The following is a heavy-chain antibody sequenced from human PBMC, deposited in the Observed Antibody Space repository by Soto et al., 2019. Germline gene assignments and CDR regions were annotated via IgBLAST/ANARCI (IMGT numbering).Heavy chain of an antibody. V-gene: IGHV3-23*01. CDR2: VSPSGGNT. CDR3: ARDHGYSYYYCPYTFDY. Sequence: PGGSLRLSCAASGFTFSSYVMNWVRLAPGTGLEWVSGVSPSGGNTYYADSVKGRFTISRDNSKNTLYLQMNRLRAEDTAVYYCARDHGYSYYYCPYTFDYWGQGTQVTVSS. D-gene: IGHD5-18*01. CDR1: GFTFSSYV. J-gene: IGHJ4*02.